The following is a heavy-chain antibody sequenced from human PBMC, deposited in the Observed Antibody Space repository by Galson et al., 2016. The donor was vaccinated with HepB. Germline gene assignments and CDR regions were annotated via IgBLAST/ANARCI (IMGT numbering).Heavy chain of an antibody. CDR3: ARDRLAAAASWVAFDL. V-gene: IGHV4-59*01. J-gene: IGHJ3*01. CDR1: GGSIYPYY. CDR2: IDHSVNI. D-gene: IGHD6-13*01. Sequence: SETLSLTCSVSGGSIYPYYWNWIRQPSGQGLEWIAYIDHSVNIVYNPSLRSRVTLSVDTSRNQFSLKPSSVTAADTAVYYCARDRLAAAASWVAFDLWGQGTMVTVSS.